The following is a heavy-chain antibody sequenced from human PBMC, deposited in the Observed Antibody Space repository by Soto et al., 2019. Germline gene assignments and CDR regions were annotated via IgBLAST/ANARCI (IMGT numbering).Heavy chain of an antibody. D-gene: IGHD3-3*01. CDR1: GGSFSGYY. J-gene: IGHJ5*02. Sequence: PSETLSLTCAVYGGSFSGYYWSWIRQPPGKGLEWIGEINHSGSTNYNPSLKSRVTISVDTSKNQFSLKLSSVTAAETAVYYCARGPQILFWSGYPNWFDPWGQGTLVTVSS. V-gene: IGHV4-34*01. CDR3: ARGPQILFWSGYPNWFDP. CDR2: INHSGST.